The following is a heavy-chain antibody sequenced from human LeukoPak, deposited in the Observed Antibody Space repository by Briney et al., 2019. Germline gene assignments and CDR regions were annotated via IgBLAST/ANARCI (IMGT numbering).Heavy chain of an antibody. CDR3: ANFWGYSGC. V-gene: IGHV3-64D*09. CDR1: GFTFNSYA. J-gene: IGHJ4*02. D-gene: IGHD5-12*01. CDR2: ISSNGGTT. Sequence: PGGSLRLSCSASGFTFNSYAMHWVRQAPGKGLEYVSAISSNGGTTYHADSVKGRFTISRDNSKNTVYLQMSSLRPEDTAVYYCANFWGYSGCWGQGTLVTVSS.